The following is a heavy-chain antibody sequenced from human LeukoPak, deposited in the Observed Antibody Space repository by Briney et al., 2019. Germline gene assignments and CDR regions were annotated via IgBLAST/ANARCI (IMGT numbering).Heavy chain of an antibody. J-gene: IGHJ6*02. CDR1: GFTFSSYW. CDR2: IKQDGSEK. Sequence: PGGSLRLSCAASGFTFSSYWMSWVRQAPGKGLEWVANIKQDGSEKYYVDSVKGRFTISRDNAKNSLYLQMNSLRAEDTAVYYCARRVKGEQQPPFGGHYYYYGMDVWGQGTTVTVSS. V-gene: IGHV3-7*01. D-gene: IGHD6-13*01. CDR3: ARRVKGEQQPPFGGHYYYYGMDV.